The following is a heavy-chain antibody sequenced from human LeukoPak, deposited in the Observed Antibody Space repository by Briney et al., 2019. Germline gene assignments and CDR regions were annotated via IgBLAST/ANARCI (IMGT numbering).Heavy chain of an antibody. CDR3: ARDSGGAARSFDY. CDR1: GGSISSSSYY. J-gene: IGHJ4*02. Sequence: PSETLSLTCTVSGGSISSSSYYWGWIRQPPGKGLEWIGRIYTSGSTNYNPSLKSRVTMSVDTSKNQFSLKLSSVTAADTAVYYCARDSGGAARSFDYWGQGTLVTVSS. D-gene: IGHD6-6*01. V-gene: IGHV4-39*07. CDR2: IYTSGST.